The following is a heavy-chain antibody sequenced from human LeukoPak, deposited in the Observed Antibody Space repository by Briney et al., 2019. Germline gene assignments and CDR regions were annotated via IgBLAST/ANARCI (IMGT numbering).Heavy chain of an antibody. D-gene: IGHD5-18*01. CDR3: SKGIQLWNTYFDC. Sequence: GGSLRLSCTASGFTFNNYAMNWVRQAPGKGLEWVSSISGDGFSTYYADSVRGRFTISRDDSKNTLFLRMSSLRAEEAAIYYCSKGIQLWNTYFDCWGQGTLVTVSS. CDR2: ISGDGFST. CDR1: GFTFNNYA. V-gene: IGHV3-23*01. J-gene: IGHJ4*02.